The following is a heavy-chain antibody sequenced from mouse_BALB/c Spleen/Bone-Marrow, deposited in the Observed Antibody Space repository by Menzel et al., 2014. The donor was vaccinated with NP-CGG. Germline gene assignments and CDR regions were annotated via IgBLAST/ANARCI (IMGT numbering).Heavy chain of an antibody. CDR3: ARQGYYGRSDY. Sequence: EVQLVESGGGLVQPGGSLKLSCAASGFEFSSYWMSWVRQAPGKGLEWLGEINPDSSTINYTPSLKGKFIISRDNAKNTLYLQMSKVRSEDTALYYCARQGYYGRSDYWGQGTTLTVSS. CDR2: INPDSSTI. D-gene: IGHD1-1*01. J-gene: IGHJ2*01. V-gene: IGHV4-1*02. CDR1: GFEFSSYW.